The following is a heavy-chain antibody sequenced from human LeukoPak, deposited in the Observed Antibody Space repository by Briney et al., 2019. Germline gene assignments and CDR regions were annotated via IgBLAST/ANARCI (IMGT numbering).Heavy chain of an antibody. V-gene: IGHV3-48*03. J-gene: IGHJ6*03. CDR1: GFTFSTYE. CDR3: ARAGIAAAGTDYYYYMDV. D-gene: IGHD6-13*01. CDR2: LSSGGIAI. Sequence: GGSLRLSCAASGFTFSTYEMNWVRQAPGKGLEWVSYLSSGGIAIYYADSVKGRFTISRDNAKNSLYLQMNNLRAEDTAVYYCARAGIAAAGTDYYYYMDVWGKGTTVTVSS.